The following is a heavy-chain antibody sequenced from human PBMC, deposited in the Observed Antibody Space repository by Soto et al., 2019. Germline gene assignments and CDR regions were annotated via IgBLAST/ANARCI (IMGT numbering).Heavy chain of an antibody. CDR3: AKGPKSGSGYFDY. CDR1: EFTFSNYA. J-gene: IGHJ4*02. D-gene: IGHD1-26*01. Sequence: GGSLRLSCAASEFTFSNYAMSWVRQAPGKGLEWVSSISDNGGTTYYADSVKGRFTTSRDNSKNTLYLQMNSLRAEDTAVYYCAKGPKSGSGYFDYWGQGTLVTVSS. V-gene: IGHV3-23*01. CDR2: ISDNGGTT.